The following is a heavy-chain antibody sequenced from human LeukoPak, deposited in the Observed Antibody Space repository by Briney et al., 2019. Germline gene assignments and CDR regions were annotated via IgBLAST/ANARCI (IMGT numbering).Heavy chain of an antibody. CDR2: FSGSVDTT. CDR3: AKDQGGSSYSFDY. CDR1: GFIFSSYA. J-gene: IGHJ4*02. Sequence: GGSLRLSCAASGFIFSSYAMSWVRQAPGKGLGCVSTFSGSVDTTYYADSVKGRFTISRDNSKNTLYLQMDSLTAEDTAVYYCAKDQGGSSYSFDYWGRGTLVTVSS. V-gene: IGHV3-23*01. D-gene: IGHD5-18*01.